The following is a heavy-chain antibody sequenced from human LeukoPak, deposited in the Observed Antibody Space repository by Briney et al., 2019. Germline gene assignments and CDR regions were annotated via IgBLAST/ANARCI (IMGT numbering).Heavy chain of an antibody. J-gene: IGHJ4*02. CDR3: GRSDLRSGWYYFDY. Sequence: SQTLSLTCAVSGGSVSSGGYSWSWIRQPPGKGLEWIGYIYHGGSTYYNPSLKSRVTISVDRSKNQFSLKLRSVTAADTAVYYCGRSDLRSGWYYFDYWGQGTLVNGSS. CDR2: IYHGGST. D-gene: IGHD6-19*01. CDR1: GGSVSSGGYS. V-gene: IGHV4-30-2*01.